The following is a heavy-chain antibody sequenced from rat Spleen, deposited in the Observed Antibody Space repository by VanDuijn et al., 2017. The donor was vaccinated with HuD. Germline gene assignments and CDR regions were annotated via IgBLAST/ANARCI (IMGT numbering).Heavy chain of an antibody. CDR1: GFNFNDFW. Sequence: EVKLVESGGGLVQPGRSLKLSCAASGFNFNDFWMGWVRQAPTKGLEWVATIRPSGADTYYRDSVKGRFTISRDNAKSTLYLQMNSLRSEDTATYYCSRDRSYYGFTLDYWGQGVMVTVSS. CDR2: IRPSGADT. D-gene: IGHD1-7*01. CDR3: SRDRSYYGFTLDY. J-gene: IGHJ2*01. V-gene: IGHV5-46*01.